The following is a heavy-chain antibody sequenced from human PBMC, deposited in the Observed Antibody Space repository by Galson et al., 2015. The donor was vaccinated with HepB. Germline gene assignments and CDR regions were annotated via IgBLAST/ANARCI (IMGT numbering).Heavy chain of an antibody. Sequence: SVKVSCKASGYTFTSYYMHWVRQAPGQGLEWMGIINPSGGSTSYAQKFQGRVTMTRDTSTSTVYMELSSLRSEDTAVYYCARSLGRGIAVAGRPIDYWGQGTLVTVSS. D-gene: IGHD6-19*01. CDR2: INPSGGST. V-gene: IGHV1-46*01. CDR1: GYTFTSYY. J-gene: IGHJ4*02. CDR3: ARSLGRGIAVAGRPIDY.